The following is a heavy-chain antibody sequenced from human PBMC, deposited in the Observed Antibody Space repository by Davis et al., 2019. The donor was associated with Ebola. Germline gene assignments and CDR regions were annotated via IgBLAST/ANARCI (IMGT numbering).Heavy chain of an antibody. CDR3: ARIAAAGNTDFDY. CDR2: IIPIFGTA. J-gene: IGHJ4*02. D-gene: IGHD6-13*01. V-gene: IGHV1-69*13. Sequence: AASVKVSCKASGYTFTSYAMNWVRQAPGQGLEWMGGIIPIFGTANYAQKFQGRVTITADESTSTAYMELRSLRSDDTAVYYCARIAAAGNTDFDYWGQGTLVTVSS. CDR1: GYTFTSYA.